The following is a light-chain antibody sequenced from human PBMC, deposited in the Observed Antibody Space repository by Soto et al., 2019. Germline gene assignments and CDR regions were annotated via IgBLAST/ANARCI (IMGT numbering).Light chain of an antibody. V-gene: IGKV3-20*01. CDR2: GAS. Sequence: EIVLTQSPGTLSLSPGERATLSCRASQSVSSSYLAWYQQKPGQAPRLLIYGASSRATGIPDRFSGSGSGTDFTLTISRVEPEDFAVYYCQQHGTFGQGTKVESK. CDR1: QSVSSSY. J-gene: IGKJ1*01. CDR3: QQHGT.